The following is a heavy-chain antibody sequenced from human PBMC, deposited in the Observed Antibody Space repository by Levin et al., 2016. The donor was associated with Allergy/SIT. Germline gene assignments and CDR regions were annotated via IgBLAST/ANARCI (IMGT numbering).Heavy chain of an antibody. CDR2: INHSGST. Sequence: GSLRLSCAVYGGSFSGYYWSWIRQPPGKGLEWIGEINHSGSTNYNPSLKSRVTISVDTSKNQFSLKLSSVTAADTAVYYCARGRNGSGSYRYYYYYYGMDVWGQGTTVTVSS. CDR1: GGSFSGYY. J-gene: IGHJ6*02. CDR3: ARGRNGSGSYRYYYYYYGMDV. D-gene: IGHD3-10*01. V-gene: IGHV4-34*01.